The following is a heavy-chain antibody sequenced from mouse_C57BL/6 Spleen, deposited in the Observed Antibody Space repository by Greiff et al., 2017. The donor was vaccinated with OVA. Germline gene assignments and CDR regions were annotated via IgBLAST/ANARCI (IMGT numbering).Heavy chain of an antibody. V-gene: IGHV1-53*01. J-gene: IGHJ2*01. CDR2: INPSNGGT. CDR1: GYTFTSYW. Sequence: VQLQQPGTELVKPGASVKLSCKASGYTFTSYWMHWVKQRPGQGLEWIGNINPSNGGTNYNEKFKSKATLTVDKSSSTAYMQLSSLTSEDSAVYCCARYLIASVLFDYWGQGTTLTVSS. CDR3: ARYLIASVLFDY. D-gene: IGHD1-1*01.